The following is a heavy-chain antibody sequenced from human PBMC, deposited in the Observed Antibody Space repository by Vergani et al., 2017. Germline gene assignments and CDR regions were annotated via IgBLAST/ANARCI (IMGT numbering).Heavy chain of an antibody. CDR2: IYHSGST. J-gene: IGHJ5*02. Sequence: QVQLQESGPGLVKPPGTLSLTCAVSGGSISSSNWWSWVRQPPGKGLEWIVEIYHSGSTNYNPSLKSRVTISVDKSKNQFSLKLSSVTAADTAVYYCAKGPVSDYVWGSYRYTWFDPWGQGNLVTVSS. D-gene: IGHD3-16*02. V-gene: IGHV4-4*03. CDR3: AKGPVSDYVWGSYRYTWFDP. CDR1: GGSISSSNW.